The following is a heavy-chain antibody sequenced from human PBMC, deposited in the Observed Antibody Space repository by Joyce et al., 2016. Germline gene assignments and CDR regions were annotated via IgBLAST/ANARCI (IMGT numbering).Heavy chain of an antibody. J-gene: IGHJ4*02. CDR2: INANRGGT. Sequence: QVQLVQSGAEVKKPGASVKVSCKASGYTFSDHYMHWVRQAPGQGLEWRGWINANRGGTKYAQKFQGRVTMTRDTSISTAYMELTRLRSDDTAVYYCARDVKYCSNVNCYLGGFADYWGQGTLVTVSS. V-gene: IGHV1-2*02. D-gene: IGHD2-8*01. CDR3: ARDVKYCSNVNCYLGGFADY. CDR1: GYTFSDHY.